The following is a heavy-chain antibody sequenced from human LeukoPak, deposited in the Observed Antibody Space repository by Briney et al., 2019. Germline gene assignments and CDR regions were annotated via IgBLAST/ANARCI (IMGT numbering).Heavy chain of an antibody. D-gene: IGHD3-10*01. Sequence: VKPSETLSLTCTVSGGSISSYYWSWIRQPPGKGLEWIGYIYYSGSTNYNPSLKSRVTISVDTSKNQFSLKLSSVTAADTAVYYCARDVPYYYGSGSYYKTLWYYGMDVWGQGTTVTVSS. CDR2: IYYSGST. CDR3: ARDVPYYYGSGSYYKTLWYYGMDV. V-gene: IGHV4-59*01. J-gene: IGHJ6*02. CDR1: GGSISSYY.